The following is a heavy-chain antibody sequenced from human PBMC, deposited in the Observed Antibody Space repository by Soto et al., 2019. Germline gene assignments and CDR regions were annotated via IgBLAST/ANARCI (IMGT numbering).Heavy chain of an antibody. CDR2: ISGSGGST. V-gene: IGHV3-23*01. J-gene: IGHJ5*02. D-gene: IGHD2-2*01. Sequence: GGSLRLSCAASGFTFSSYAMSWVCQAPGKGLEWVSAISGSGGSTYYADSVKGRFTISRDNSKNTLYLQMNSLRAEDTAVYYCAKFEGHRYCSSTSCFGSWFDPWGQGTLVTVSS. CDR1: GFTFSSYA. CDR3: AKFEGHRYCSSTSCFGSWFDP.